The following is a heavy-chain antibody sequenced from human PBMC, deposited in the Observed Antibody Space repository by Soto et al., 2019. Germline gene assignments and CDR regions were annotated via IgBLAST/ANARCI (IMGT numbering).Heavy chain of an antibody. J-gene: IGHJ4*02. D-gene: IGHD4-4*01. Sequence: GGSLRLSCAASGFTFIDYAMSWVLQAPGKGLDWVSAISSSGDHTFYADSVKGRFTISRDNSKNTLYLQVNSLRAEDTAVYYCAKLLRPGLQFFDFWGQRTLVTVSS. V-gene: IGHV3-23*01. CDR2: ISSSGDHT. CDR3: AKLLRPGLQFFDF. CDR1: GFTFIDYA.